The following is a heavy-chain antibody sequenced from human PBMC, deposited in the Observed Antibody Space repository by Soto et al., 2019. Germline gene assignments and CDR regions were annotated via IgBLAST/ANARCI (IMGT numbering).Heavy chain of an antibody. CDR3: ARMETFGSLNWFDT. CDR1: GYSFTNNH. D-gene: IGHD3-16*01. J-gene: IGHJ5*02. Sequence: GXSVKVSCKASGYSFTNNHIRLVRQATGQGLEWMGWMNPGSGDTGYSQKFQVRVTITRDISIATAYMELSSLRSDDTAIYYCARMETFGSLNWFDTWGQGTLVTVSS. V-gene: IGHV1-8*01. CDR2: MNPGSGDT.